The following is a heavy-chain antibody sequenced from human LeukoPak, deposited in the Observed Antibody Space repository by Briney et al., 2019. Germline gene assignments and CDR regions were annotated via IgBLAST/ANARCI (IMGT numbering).Heavy chain of an antibody. CDR1: GDSIRSYY. CDR3: AREGTYCSRTSCYDSFLDY. CDR2: CHTSGST. J-gene: IGHJ4*02. Sequence: PSETLSLTCSVSGDSIRSYYWSWIRQPAGKGREWIGRCHTSGSTNYNPSLKTRVTMSVDTSKNQFSLRLSSVTAADTAVYYCAREGTYCSRTSCYDSFLDYWGQGTLVTVSS. V-gene: IGHV4-4*07. D-gene: IGHD2-2*01.